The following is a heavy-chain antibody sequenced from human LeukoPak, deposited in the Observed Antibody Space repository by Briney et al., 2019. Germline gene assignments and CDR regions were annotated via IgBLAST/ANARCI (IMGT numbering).Heavy chain of an antibody. V-gene: IGHV3-30*18. J-gene: IGHJ4*02. CDR1: GFTFSSYG. D-gene: IGHD3-10*01. CDR3: AKVWSYGSGSLPVY. Sequence: GSLRLSCAASGFTFSSYGMHWVRQAPGKGLEWVAVISYDGSNKYYADSVKGRFTISRDNSKNTLYLQMNSLRAEDTAVYYCAKVWSYGSGSLPVYWGQGTLVTVSS. CDR2: ISYDGSNK.